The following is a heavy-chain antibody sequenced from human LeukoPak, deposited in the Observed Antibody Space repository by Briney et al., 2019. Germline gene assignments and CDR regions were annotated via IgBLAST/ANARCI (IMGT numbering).Heavy chain of an antibody. CDR3: ARGQGYYGSGSGFDY. J-gene: IGHJ4*02. CDR1: GGSISSYY. CDR2: IYTSGST. D-gene: IGHD3-10*01. V-gene: IGHV4-4*07. Sequence: PSETLSLTCTVSGGSISSYYWSWIRQPAGKGLEWIGRIYTSGSTNYNPSLRSRVTMSVDTSKNQFSLKLSSVTAADTAVYYCARGQGYYGSGSGFDYWGQGTLVTVSS.